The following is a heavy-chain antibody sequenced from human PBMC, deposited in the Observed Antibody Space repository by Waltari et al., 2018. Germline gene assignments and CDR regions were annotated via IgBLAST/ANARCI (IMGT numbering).Heavy chain of an antibody. D-gene: IGHD6-19*01. Sequence: QVQLQQWGAGLLKPSETLSLTCAVYGGSFSGSYWSWIRQPPGKGLEWVSYISSSGSTIYYADSVKGRFTISRDNAKNSLYLQMNSLRAEDTAVYYCARQRSGWYPGSDYFDYWGQGTLVTVSS. CDR3: ARQRSGWYPGSDYFDY. CDR1: GGSFSGSY. CDR2: ISSSGSTI. V-gene: IGHV3-11*04. J-gene: IGHJ4*02.